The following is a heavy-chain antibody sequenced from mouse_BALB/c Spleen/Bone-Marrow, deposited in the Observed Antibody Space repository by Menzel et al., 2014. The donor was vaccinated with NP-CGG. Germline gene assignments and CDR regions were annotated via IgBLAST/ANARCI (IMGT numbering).Heavy chain of an antibody. J-gene: IGHJ2*01. CDR3: AYYRYDVNY. D-gene: IGHD2-14*01. V-gene: IGHV1S41*01. Sequence: DLVKPGASVKLSCKASGYTFTNYWINWIKQRPGQGLEWIGRIAPGSGSTYYNEMFKGKATLTVDTSSSTAYILLSSLSSEDSAVYFCAYYRYDVNYWGQGTTLTVSS. CDR1: GYTFTNYW. CDR2: IAPGSGST.